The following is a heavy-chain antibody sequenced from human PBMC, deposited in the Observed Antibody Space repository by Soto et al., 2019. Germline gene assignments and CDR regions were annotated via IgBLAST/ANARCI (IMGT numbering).Heavy chain of an antibody. D-gene: IGHD2-8*01. J-gene: IGHJ6*02. CDR2: IYYSGST. CDR3: ARGGYCTNGVCYTPEKMYYYYYGMDV. V-gene: IGHV4-30-4*01. Sequence: SETLSLTCTVSGGSISSGDYYWSWIRQPPGKGLEWIGYIYYSGSTYYNPSLKSRVTISVDTSKNQFSLKLSSVTAADTAVYYCARGGYCTNGVCYTPEKMYYYYYGMDVWGQGTTVTVSS. CDR1: GGSISSGDYY.